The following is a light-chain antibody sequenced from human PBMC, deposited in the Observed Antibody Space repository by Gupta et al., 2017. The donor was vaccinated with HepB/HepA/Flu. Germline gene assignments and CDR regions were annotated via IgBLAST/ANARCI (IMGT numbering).Light chain of an antibody. V-gene: IGKV1-5*03. Sequence: DIQMTQSTSTLSASVGERVTITCRASQSIVEYLAWYQQKPGKAPKLLIYRASSLASGVPSRFSVSGSGAEFTLAINGLQADDFASYYCQQYLDFPITFGGGTKVDIK. CDR2: RAS. J-gene: IGKJ4*01. CDR1: QSIVEY. CDR3: QQYLDFPIT.